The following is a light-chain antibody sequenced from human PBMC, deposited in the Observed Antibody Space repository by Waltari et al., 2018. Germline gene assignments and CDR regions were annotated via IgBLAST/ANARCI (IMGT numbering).Light chain of an antibody. V-gene: IGKV1-5*03. CDR1: QSIRNW. CDR2: QAS. Sequence: DIQMTQSPSTLSASVGDIVTLTCRASQSIRNWLAWYQQTPGKPPKLLLYQASSLESAVPSRFSGSGSGTEFTLTISSLQPDDFATYYCQQYNSYSYTFGQGTKLEIK. J-gene: IGKJ2*01. CDR3: QQYNSYSYT.